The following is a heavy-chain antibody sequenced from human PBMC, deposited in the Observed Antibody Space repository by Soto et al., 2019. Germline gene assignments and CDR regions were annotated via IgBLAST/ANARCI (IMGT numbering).Heavy chain of an antibody. CDR1: GYKFGSAW. J-gene: IGHJ4*02. D-gene: IGHD3-3*02. Sequence: VESLTISCKGVGYKFGSAWIGWVRQMPGKGLEWMGIIKPGTSDIRYSPSCRGHVTISADEAVSTAYLQWSSLKASDTAMYYCARQLSHICDSWGQGNLVAVSS. CDR2: IKPGTSDI. CDR3: ARQLSHICDS. V-gene: IGHV5-51*01.